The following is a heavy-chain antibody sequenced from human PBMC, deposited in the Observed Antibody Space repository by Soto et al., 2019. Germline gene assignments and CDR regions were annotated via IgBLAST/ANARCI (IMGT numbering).Heavy chain of an antibody. Sequence: QVQLQESGPRLVKPSQTLSLTCTISGGSFSSGHYYWSWIRQHPGKGLEWIGYIYYSGTTYYNPSLKSRITISLDTSKNQFSLKLSSVTAADTAVYYCARDCGTSRVTTDGFDIWGQGTMVTVSS. J-gene: IGHJ3*02. CDR1: GGSFSSGHYY. CDR2: IYYSGTT. D-gene: IGHD4-4*01. V-gene: IGHV4-31*03. CDR3: ARDCGTSRVTTDGFDI.